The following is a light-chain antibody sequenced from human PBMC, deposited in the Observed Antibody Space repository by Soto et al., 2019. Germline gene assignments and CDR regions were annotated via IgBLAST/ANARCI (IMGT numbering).Light chain of an antibody. Sequence: QAVVTQEPSLTVSPGGTVTLTCGSSTGAVTSGHYPYWFQQKPGQAPKTLIYDTSNKHSWTPARFSGSLLGGKAALTLSGAQPEDEAEYYCLLSYVNAQCAVFGGGTQLTVL. CDR3: LLSYVNAQCAV. J-gene: IGLJ7*01. V-gene: IGLV7-46*01. CDR2: DTS. CDR1: TGAVTSGHY.